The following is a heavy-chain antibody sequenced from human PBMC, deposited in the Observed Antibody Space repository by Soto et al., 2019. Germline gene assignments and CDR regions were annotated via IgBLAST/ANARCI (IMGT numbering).Heavy chain of an antibody. J-gene: IGHJ4*02. CDR1: GFSFSNCG. V-gene: IGHV3-30*18. Sequence: QVQLVESGGGVVQPGRSLRLSCAASGFSFSNCGMHWVRQAPGKGLEWGAAISSDGSDKYYSESVKGRFTISRDNSKNTLFLQMNSLRVEDTAVYYCVKESEEAHQELDDWVKGTLVTVSS. D-gene: IGHD3-3*01. CDR2: ISSDGSDK. CDR3: VKESEEAHQELDD.